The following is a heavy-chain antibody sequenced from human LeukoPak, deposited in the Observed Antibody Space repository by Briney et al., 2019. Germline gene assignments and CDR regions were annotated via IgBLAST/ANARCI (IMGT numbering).Heavy chain of an antibody. Sequence: SETLSLTCTVSGGSISSGGYYWSWIRQHPGKGLEWIGYIYYSGSTYYNPSLKSRVTISVDTSKNQFSLKLSSVTAADTAVYYCAREEATASAFDIWGQGTMVTVSS. J-gene: IGHJ3*02. V-gene: IGHV4-31*03. D-gene: IGHD5-12*01. CDR1: GGSISSGGYY. CDR3: AREEATASAFDI. CDR2: IYYSGST.